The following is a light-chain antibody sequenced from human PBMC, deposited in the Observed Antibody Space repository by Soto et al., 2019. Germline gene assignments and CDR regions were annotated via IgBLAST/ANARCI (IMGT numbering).Light chain of an antibody. CDR2: DAS. J-gene: IGKJ1*01. V-gene: IGKV1-5*01. CDR1: QSMSSW. Sequence: IQMTQSPSTLSASVGDRVTITCRASQSMSSWSAWYQQKPGKAPKLLIYDASSLESGVPSRVSGSGSGTEFTLTISSLQPDDFATYYCHQYNSYSETFGQGTKVEIK. CDR3: HQYNSYSET.